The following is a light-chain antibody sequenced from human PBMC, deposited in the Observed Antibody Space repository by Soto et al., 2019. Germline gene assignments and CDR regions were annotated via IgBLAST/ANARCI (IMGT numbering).Light chain of an antibody. Sequence: EIVMTQSPTTLSVSPGDRATLSCRASQSVSNDYLAWSQQNPGQAPRLLIYESSSRATGISDRVKGSRSWTDFILSIIRLEPEDFAVYACQQYGSSPLTFGQGTTVEIK. J-gene: IGKJ1*01. CDR1: QSVSNDY. CDR3: QQYGSSPLT. V-gene: IGKV3-20*01. CDR2: ESS.